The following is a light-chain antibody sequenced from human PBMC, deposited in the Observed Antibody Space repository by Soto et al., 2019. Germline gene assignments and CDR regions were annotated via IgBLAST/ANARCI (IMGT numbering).Light chain of an antibody. CDR2: GAS. J-gene: IGKJ3*01. CDR3: KQYGSSLFT. CDR1: QSVSSSY. V-gene: IGKV3-20*01. Sequence: EIVLTQSPGTLSLSPGERATLSCRASQSVSSSYLAWYQQKPGQAPRLLIYGASSRATGIPDRFSGSGSGTDFTLTISRMEPEDFEVYYCKQYGSSLFTFGPGTKVDIK.